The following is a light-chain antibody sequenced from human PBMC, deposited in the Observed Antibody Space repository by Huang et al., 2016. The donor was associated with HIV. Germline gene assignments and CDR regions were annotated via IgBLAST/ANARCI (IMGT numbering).Light chain of an antibody. J-gene: IGKJ1*01. V-gene: IGKV4-1*01. CDR1: QSVLYSLRMKNY. Sequence: DIVMTQSPDSLAVSPGERATINCKSRQSVLYSLRMKNYLAWFRQKPGRPPKLLMYWATTRGSGVPDRFSGSGSGTDVTLTINNLQAEDVAVYFCLQYYSVPQTFGHGTKVEI. CDR2: WAT. CDR3: LQYYSVPQT.